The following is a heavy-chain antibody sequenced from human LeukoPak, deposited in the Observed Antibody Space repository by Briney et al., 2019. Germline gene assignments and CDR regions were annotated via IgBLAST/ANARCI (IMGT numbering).Heavy chain of an antibody. D-gene: IGHD3-16*01. V-gene: IGHV1-3*01. CDR2: INAGNGNT. CDR3: ATDSGGIGYYFDY. CDR1: GYTFTSYA. Sequence: ASVKVSCKASGYTFTSYAMHWVRQAPGQRLEWMGWINAGNGNTKYSQKFQGRVTMTEDTSTDTAYMELSSLRSEDTAVYYCATDSGGIGYYFDYWGQGTLVTVSS. J-gene: IGHJ4*02.